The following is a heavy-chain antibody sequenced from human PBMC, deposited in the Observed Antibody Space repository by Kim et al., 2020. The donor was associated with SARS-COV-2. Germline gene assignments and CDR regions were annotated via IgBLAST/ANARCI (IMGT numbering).Heavy chain of an antibody. CDR2: IYYSGST. CDR3: ARSPLLPKPRGGAFDI. CDR1: GGSISSGGYY. J-gene: IGHJ3*02. D-gene: IGHD3-10*01. V-gene: IGHV4-31*03. Sequence: SETLSLTCTVSGGSISSGGYYWSWIRQHPGKGLEWIGYIYYSGSTYYNPSLKSRVTISVDTSKNQFSLKLSSVTAADTAVYYCARSPLLPKPRGGAFDIWGQGTMVTVSS.